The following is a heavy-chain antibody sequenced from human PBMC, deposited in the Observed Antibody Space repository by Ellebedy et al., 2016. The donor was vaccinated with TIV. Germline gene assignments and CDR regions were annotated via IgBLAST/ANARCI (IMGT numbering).Heavy chain of an antibody. J-gene: IGHJ4*02. V-gene: IGHV7-4-1*02. CDR3: AREVDTAMADY. D-gene: IGHD5-18*01. CDR1: GYTFTSYA. CDR2: INTDTGNP. Sequence: AASVKVSCNTSGYTFTSYAMNWVRQAPGQGLEWMGWINTDTGNPTYAQGFTGRFVFSLNTSVSTAYLQISSLKAEDTAVYYCAREVDTAMADYWGQGTLVTVSS.